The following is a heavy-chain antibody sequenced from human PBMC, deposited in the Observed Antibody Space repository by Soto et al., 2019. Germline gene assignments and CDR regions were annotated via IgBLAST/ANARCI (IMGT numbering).Heavy chain of an antibody. V-gene: IGHV3-21*01. CDR2: ISSSSSYI. J-gene: IGHJ6*02. CDR3: ARNDSSGDYWPYYYYGMDV. Sequence: EVPLVESGGGLVKPGGSLRLSCAASGFTFSTYSMNWVRQAPGKGLEWVSSISSSSSYIYYADSVKGRFTISRDNASNSLYLETNSLRAEDTAVYYCARNDSSGDYWPYYYYGMDVWGQGTTFAFSS. D-gene: IGHD3-22*01. CDR1: GFTFSTYS.